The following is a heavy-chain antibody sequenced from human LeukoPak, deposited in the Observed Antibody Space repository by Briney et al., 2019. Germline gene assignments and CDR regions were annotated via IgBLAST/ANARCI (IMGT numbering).Heavy chain of an antibody. Sequence: ASVKVSCKASGYTFTSYGISWVRQAPGQGLEWMGWISAYNGNTNYAQKLQGRVAMNTDTSTSTAYMEAGGLRSDDTDVYYCAREGRYYDYVWGSYRFDYWGQGTLVTVSS. CDR1: GYTFTSYG. D-gene: IGHD3-16*02. CDR3: AREGRYYDYVWGSYRFDY. J-gene: IGHJ4*02. CDR2: ISAYNGNT. V-gene: IGHV1-18*01.